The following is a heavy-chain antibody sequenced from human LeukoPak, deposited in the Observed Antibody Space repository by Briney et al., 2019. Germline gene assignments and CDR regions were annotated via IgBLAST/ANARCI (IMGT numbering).Heavy chain of an antibody. J-gene: IGHJ3*02. D-gene: IGHD5-18*01. CDR1: GGSFSGYY. CDR3: ARGGHPSWIQLWTDAFDI. V-gene: IGHV4-34*01. CDR2: INHSGST. Sequence: SETLSLTCAVYGGSFSGYYWSWIRQPPGKGLEWIGEINHSGSTNYNPSLKSRVTISVDTSKNQFSLKLSSVTAADTAVYYCARGGHPSWIQLWTDAFDIWGQGTMVTVSS.